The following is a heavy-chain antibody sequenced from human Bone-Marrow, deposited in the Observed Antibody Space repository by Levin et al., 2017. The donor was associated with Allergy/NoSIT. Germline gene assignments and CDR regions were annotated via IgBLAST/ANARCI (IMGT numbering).Heavy chain of an antibody. CDR2: ISVYNGDT. CDR1: GYTFTSHG. CDR3: AREGVRVIWDLDP. D-gene: IGHD3/OR15-3a*01. V-gene: IGHV1-18*01. Sequence: GESLKISCKASGYTFTSHGFSWVRQAPGQGLEWMGWISVYNGDTKFAQKFQDRITMTTDTSTDTAYMELRSLSYDDTALYYCAREGVRVIWDLDPWGQGTLVTVSS. J-gene: IGHJ5*02.